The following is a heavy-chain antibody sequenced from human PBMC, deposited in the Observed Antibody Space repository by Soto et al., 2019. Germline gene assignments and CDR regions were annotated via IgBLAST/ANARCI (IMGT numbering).Heavy chain of an antibody. CDR2: ISGSGGST. Sequence: GGSLRLSCAASGFTFSSYAMSWVRQAPGKGLEWVSSISGSGGSTYYADSVKGRFSISRDNSKNTLFLQMSSLRVEHTAVYYCAKGFHSSGSYLFDYWGQGTLVTVSS. D-gene: IGHD6-19*01. CDR3: AKGFHSSGSYLFDY. V-gene: IGHV3-23*01. J-gene: IGHJ4*02. CDR1: GFTFSSYA.